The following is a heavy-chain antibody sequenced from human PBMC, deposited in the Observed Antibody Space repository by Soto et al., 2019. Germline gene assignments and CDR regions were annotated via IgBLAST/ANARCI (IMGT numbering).Heavy chain of an antibody. CDR1: GYTFTSYA. Sequence: ASVKVSCKASGYTFTSYAMHWVRQAPGQRLEWMGWINAGNGNTKYSQKFQGRVTITRDTSASTAYMELSSLRSEDTAVYYCARDILTGYFLDEWGQRTLVTVSS. D-gene: IGHD3-9*01. CDR3: ARDILTGYFLDE. J-gene: IGHJ4*02. V-gene: IGHV1-3*01. CDR2: INAGNGNT.